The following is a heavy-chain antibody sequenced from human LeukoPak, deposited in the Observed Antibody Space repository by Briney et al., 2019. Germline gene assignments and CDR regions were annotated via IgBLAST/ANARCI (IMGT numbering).Heavy chain of an antibody. V-gene: IGHV4-39*01. CDR1: GGSISSSSYY. CDR3: ARHGLPGAAFDI. D-gene: IGHD3/OR15-3a*01. J-gene: IGHJ3*02. Sequence: PSETLSLTCTVSGGSISSSSYYWGWLRQPPGRGLEWIGSIYYSGSTYYNPSLKSRVTISVNTSKNQFSLKLSSVTAADTAVYYCARHGLPGAAFDIWGQGTMVTVSS. CDR2: IYYSGST.